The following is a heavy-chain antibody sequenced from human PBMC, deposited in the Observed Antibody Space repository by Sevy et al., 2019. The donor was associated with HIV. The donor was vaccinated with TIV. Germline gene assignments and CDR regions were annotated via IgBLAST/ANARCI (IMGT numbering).Heavy chain of an antibody. Sequence: GGSLRLSCAASGFTFSRYWMSWVRQAPGKGLEWVGNVKEDGSEKYYGDSVKGRFTISRDNAKNSLFLQMKSLRAEDTAVYYCARGDCYDRSGFYIDAFDVWGQGTMVTVSS. V-gene: IGHV3-7*04. J-gene: IGHJ3*01. CDR2: VKEDGSEK. D-gene: IGHD3-22*01. CDR1: GFTFSRYW. CDR3: ARGDCYDRSGFYIDAFDV.